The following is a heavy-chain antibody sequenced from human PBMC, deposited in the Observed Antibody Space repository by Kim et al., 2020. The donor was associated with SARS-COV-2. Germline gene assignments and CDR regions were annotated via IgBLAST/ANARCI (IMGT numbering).Heavy chain of an antibody. J-gene: IGHJ5*02. D-gene: IGHD6-19*01. CDR3: ARETLAVAVGWFDP. Sequence: ADSVKGRFTISRDNSKNTLYLKMNSLRAEDTAVYYCARETLAVAVGWFDPWGQGTLVTVSS. V-gene: IGHV3-30*01.